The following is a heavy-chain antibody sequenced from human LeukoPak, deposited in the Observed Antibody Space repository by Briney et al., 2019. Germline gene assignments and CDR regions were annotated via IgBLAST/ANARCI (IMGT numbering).Heavy chain of an antibody. Sequence: PGGSLRLSCAASGFTFSSYRMHWVRQAPGKGLVWVSRINSDGSSTSYADSVKGRFTISRDNAKNTLYLQMNSLRAEDTAVYYCARALASYYYDSSGYYALGYWGQGTLVTVSS. V-gene: IGHV3-74*01. CDR2: INSDGSST. CDR3: ARALASYYYDSSGYYALGY. J-gene: IGHJ4*02. D-gene: IGHD3-22*01. CDR1: GFTFSSYR.